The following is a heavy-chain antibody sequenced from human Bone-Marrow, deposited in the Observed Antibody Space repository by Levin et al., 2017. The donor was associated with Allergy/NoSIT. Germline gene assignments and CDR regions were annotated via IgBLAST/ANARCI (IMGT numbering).Heavy chain of an antibody. D-gene: IGHD3-10*01. CDR2: IWHDGSDK. J-gene: IGHJ6*02. CDR3: ARGEFGSGTFYSGMDV. V-gene: IGHV3-33*01. Sequence: GESLKISCAASGLTLDNYGMHWVRQAPGKGLEWVAVIWHDGSDKYYADSVKGRFTISRDNSKKTVTLQINSLRVEDTAVYYCARGEFGSGTFYSGMDVWGQGTAVSVSS. CDR1: GLTLDNYG.